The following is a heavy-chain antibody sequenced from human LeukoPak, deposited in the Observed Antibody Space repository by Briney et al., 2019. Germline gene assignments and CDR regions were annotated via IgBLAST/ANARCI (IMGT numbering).Heavy chain of an antibody. J-gene: IGHJ4*02. V-gene: IGHV4-39*07. CDR1: GGSISNNSDY. CDR3: ARAGGCSGGSCYHHFDN. Sequence: PSETLSLTCTVSGGSISNNSDYWGWLRQPPGKGLEWIGSIYYSGSTYYNPSLKSRVTISVDTSKNQLSLKLSSVTAADTAVYYCARAGGCSGGSCYHHFDNWGQGTLVTVSS. D-gene: IGHD2-15*01. CDR2: IYYSGST.